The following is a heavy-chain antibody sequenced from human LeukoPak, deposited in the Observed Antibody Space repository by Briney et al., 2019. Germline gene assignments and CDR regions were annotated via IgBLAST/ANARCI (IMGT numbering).Heavy chain of an antibody. V-gene: IGHV1-8*01. J-gene: IGHJ6*02. CDR1: GYTFTSYD. CDR2: MNPNSGNT. CDR3: ARGTVVMVAAAREPNYYYYGMDV. Sequence: ASVKVSCKASGYTFTSYDINWVRQATGQGLEWMGWMNPNSGNTGYAQKFQGRVTMTRNTSISTAYMELSSLRSEDTAVYYCARGTVVMVAAAREPNYYYYGMDVWGQGTTVTISS. D-gene: IGHD2-15*01.